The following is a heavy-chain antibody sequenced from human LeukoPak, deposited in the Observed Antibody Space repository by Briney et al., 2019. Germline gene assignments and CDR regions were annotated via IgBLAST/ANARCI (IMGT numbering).Heavy chain of an antibody. CDR3: AREDRGYCSGGSCPFRYYYYMDV. V-gene: IGHV4-4*07. CDR2: FYSSGST. D-gene: IGHD2-15*01. J-gene: IGHJ6*03. Sequence: SETLSLTCTVSGGSISSYYWSWIRQPAGKGLEWIGRFYSSGSTNYNPSLRSRVTMSVGTSKNQFSLKLSSVTAADTAVYYCAREDRGYCSGGSCPFRYYYYMDVWGKGTTVTVSS. CDR1: GGSISSYY.